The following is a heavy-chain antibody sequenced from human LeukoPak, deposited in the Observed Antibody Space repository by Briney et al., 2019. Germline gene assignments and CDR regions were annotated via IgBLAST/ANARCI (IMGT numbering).Heavy chain of an antibody. CDR1: GGSISSYY. D-gene: IGHD2-15*01. V-gene: IGHV4-4*07. CDR3: ARGGRSSTPGY. J-gene: IGHJ4*02. CDR2: ISRSGST. Sequence: SETLSLTCTVSGGSISSYYWIWVRQPAGKGLEWIGRISRSGSTDYNPSLKSRVTMSLDTSKSQFSLKLTSVTAADTALYYCARGGRSSTPGYWGQGTLVTVSS.